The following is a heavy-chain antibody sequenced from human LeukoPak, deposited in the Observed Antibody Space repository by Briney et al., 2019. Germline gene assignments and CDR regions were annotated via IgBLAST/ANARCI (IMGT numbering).Heavy chain of an antibody. CDR2: IYYSGRT. CDR3: ARLAPGYCSSTNCYAFDY. J-gene: IGHJ4*02. Sequence: SETLSLTCSVSGDSISSSSYYWGWIRQPPGKGLEWIGSIYYSGRTYYNPTLKTRVTIAVDTSKNQLSLKLNSVTAADTSVYYCARLAPGYCSSTNCYAFDYWGRGALVTVSS. D-gene: IGHD2-2*01. CDR1: GDSISSSSYY. V-gene: IGHV4-39*01.